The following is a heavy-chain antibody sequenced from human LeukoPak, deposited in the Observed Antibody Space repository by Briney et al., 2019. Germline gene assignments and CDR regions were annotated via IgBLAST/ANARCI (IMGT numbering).Heavy chain of an antibody. CDR3: ARDWGTPWFDP. CDR2: IYYSGST. J-gene: IGHJ5*02. D-gene: IGHD3-16*01. Sequence: MPSETLSLTCTVSGGSISSSSYYWGWIRQPPGKGLEWIGSIYYSGSTYYNPSLKSRVTISVDTSKNQFSLKLSSVTAADTAVYYCARDWGTPWFDPWGQGTLVTVSS. V-gene: IGHV4-39*07. CDR1: GGSISSSSYY.